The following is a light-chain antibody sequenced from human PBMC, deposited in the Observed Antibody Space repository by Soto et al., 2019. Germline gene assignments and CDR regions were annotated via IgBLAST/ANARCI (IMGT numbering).Light chain of an antibody. Sequence: QPVLTQPPSASGSPGQSVTISCTGTSSDVGGYNYVSWYQQHPGKAPKLMIYEVSKRPSGVPDRFSGSKSGNTASLTVSGLQAEEEADYYCSSYAGSNNLVFGGGTKLTVL. CDR3: SSYAGSNNLV. J-gene: IGLJ2*01. V-gene: IGLV2-8*01. CDR1: SSDVGGYNY. CDR2: EVS.